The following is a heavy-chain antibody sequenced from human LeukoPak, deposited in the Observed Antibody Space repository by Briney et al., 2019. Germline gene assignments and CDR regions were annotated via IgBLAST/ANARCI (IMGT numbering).Heavy chain of an antibody. CDR3: ARVVVVTATPRYFDY. CDR1: GGSFSGYY. V-gene: IGHV4-31*11. J-gene: IGHJ4*02. D-gene: IGHD2-21*02. CDR2: IYYSGST. Sequence: SETLSLTCAVYGGSFSGYYWSWIRQHPGKGLEWIGYIYYSGSTYYNPPLKSRVTISVDTSKNQFSLKLSSVTAADTAVYYCARVVVVTATPRYFDYWGQGTLVTVSS.